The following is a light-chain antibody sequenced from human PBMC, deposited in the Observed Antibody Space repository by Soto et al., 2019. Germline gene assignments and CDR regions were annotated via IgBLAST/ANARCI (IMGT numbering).Light chain of an antibody. Sequence: QSALTQPPSVSGSPRQSVTISCTGTGSDFGRYNRVSWYQHTPGTAPKLLIYEVTNRPSGVPDRFSGSRSGNTASLTISGLQAEDDADYYCSSFTTSDTWVLGGGTKLTVL. CDR2: EVT. CDR1: GSDFGRYNR. CDR3: SSFTTSDTWV. J-gene: IGLJ3*02. V-gene: IGLV2-18*02.